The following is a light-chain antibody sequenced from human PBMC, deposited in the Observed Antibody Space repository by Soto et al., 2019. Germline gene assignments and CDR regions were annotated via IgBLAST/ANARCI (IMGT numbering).Light chain of an antibody. Sequence: DIVLTQSPGTLPLSPGERATLSCRASQSVSSSHLAWYQQKRGQAPRLLIYGASSRATGIPDRFSGSGSGTDFTLPISRLEPEDFAVYYCQQYGSSRTFGQGTKVEIK. CDR3: QQYGSSRT. CDR1: QSVSSSH. CDR2: GAS. V-gene: IGKV3-20*01. J-gene: IGKJ1*01.